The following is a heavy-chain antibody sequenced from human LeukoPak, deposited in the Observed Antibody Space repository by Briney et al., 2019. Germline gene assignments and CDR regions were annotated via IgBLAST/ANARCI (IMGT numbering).Heavy chain of an antibody. CDR3: ARGDGRWLQFVRWWFDP. Sequence: PSETLSLTCAVYGGSFSGYYWSWIRQPPGKGLEWIGEINHSGSTNYNPSLKSRVTISVDTSKNQFSLKLSSVTAADTAVYYCARGDGRWLQFVRWWFDPWGQGTLVTASS. CDR1: GGSFSGYY. J-gene: IGHJ5*02. CDR2: INHSGST. V-gene: IGHV4-34*01. D-gene: IGHD5-24*01.